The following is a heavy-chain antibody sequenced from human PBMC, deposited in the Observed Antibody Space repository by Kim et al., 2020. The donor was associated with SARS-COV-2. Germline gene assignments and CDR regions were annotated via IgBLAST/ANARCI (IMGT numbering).Heavy chain of an antibody. V-gene: IGHV3-21*01. CDR1: GFTFSTYS. J-gene: IGHJ5*02. D-gene: IGHD3-10*01. CDR3: ARDAASGDDGGCFDP. CDR2: ISGSGGDI. Sequence: GGSLRLSCTASGFTFSTYSMHWLRQAPGKGLEWVSSISGSGGDIFYADSVKGRFTISRDNANHSLSLQTNSLRAEDTAVYYCARDAASGDDGGCFDPWG.